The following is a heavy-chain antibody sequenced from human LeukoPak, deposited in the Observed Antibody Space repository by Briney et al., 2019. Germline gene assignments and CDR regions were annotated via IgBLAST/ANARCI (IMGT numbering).Heavy chain of an antibody. V-gene: IGHV3-11*04. CDR3: ARGFLEWLWVSDY. D-gene: IGHD3-3*01. Sequence: PGGSLRLSCAVAGFNFWSTGMSWIRQAPEKGLEWVSYISSSGSTIYYADSVKGRFTISRDNAKNSLYLQMNSLRAEDTAVYYCARGFLEWLWVSDYWGQGTLVTVSS. J-gene: IGHJ4*02. CDR2: ISSSGSTI. CDR1: GFNFWSTG.